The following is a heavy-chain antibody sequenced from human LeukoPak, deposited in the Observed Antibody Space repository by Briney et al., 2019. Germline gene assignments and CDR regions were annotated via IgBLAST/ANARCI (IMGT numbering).Heavy chain of an antibody. CDR2: IVVGSGNT. Sequence: SVKVSCKASGFTFTSSAVQWVRQARGQRLEWIGWIVVGSGNTNCAQKFQERVTITRDTSISTAYMELSRLRSDDTAVYYCAREGLEVDCSGGSCMGYWGQGTLVTVSS. J-gene: IGHJ4*02. D-gene: IGHD2-15*01. V-gene: IGHV1-58*01. CDR1: GFTFTSSA. CDR3: AREGLEVDCSGGSCMGY.